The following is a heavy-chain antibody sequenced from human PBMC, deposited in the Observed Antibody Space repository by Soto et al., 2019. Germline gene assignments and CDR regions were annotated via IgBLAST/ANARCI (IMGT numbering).Heavy chain of an antibody. CDR1: GFTFASYA. V-gene: IGHV1-18*01. CDR3: ARDPPPPDY. Sequence: ASVKVSCKASGFTFASYAISWMRQAPGQGLEWMGWISAYNGNTNYAQKLQGRVTMTTDTSTSTAYMELRSLRSDDTAVYYCARDPPPPDYWGQGTLVTVSS. CDR2: ISAYNGNT. J-gene: IGHJ4*02.